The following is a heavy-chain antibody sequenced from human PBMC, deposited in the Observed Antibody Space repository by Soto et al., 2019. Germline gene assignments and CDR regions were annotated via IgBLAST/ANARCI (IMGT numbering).Heavy chain of an antibody. CDR2: MYYSGST. Sequence: SETLSLTCTVSGDSISGYYWSWIRQPPGKGLEWIGFMYYSGSTEYNPSLKSRATISGDMSKNQFSLKLISVTAADTAVYYCARAGGWLEPWGQGIQVTVSS. CDR3: ARAGGWLEP. CDR1: GDSISGYY. J-gene: IGHJ5*02. V-gene: IGHV4-59*01.